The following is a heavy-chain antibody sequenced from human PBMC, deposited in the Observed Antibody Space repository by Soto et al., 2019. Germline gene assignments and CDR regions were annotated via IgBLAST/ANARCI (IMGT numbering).Heavy chain of an antibody. Sequence: SETLSLTCTVSGGSISSYYWIWIRRPPGKGLEWIGYIYYSGSTNYNPSLKSRVTISVDTSKNQFPLKLSSVTAADTAVYYCARGGTDCSGGSCYSQNTVFDYWGQGTLVTVSS. CDR3: ARGGTDCSGGSCYSQNTVFDY. CDR2: IYYSGST. CDR1: GGSISSYY. D-gene: IGHD2-15*01. V-gene: IGHV4-59*01. J-gene: IGHJ4*02.